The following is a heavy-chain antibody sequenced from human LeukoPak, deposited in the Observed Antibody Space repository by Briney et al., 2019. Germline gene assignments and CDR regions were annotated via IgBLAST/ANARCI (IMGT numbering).Heavy chain of an antibody. Sequence: GGSLRLSCAASGFTFSSYSMNWVRQAPGKGLEWVSYISSSSSTIYYADSVKGRFTISRDNSKNTLYLQMNSLRAEDTAVYYCAKARGLWFGESYFDYWGQGTLVTVSS. V-gene: IGHV3-48*01. J-gene: IGHJ4*02. CDR2: ISSSSSTI. D-gene: IGHD3-10*01. CDR1: GFTFSSYS. CDR3: AKARGLWFGESYFDY.